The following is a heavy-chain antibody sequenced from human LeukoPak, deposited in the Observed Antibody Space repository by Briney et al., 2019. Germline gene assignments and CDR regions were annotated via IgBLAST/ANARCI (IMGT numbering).Heavy chain of an antibody. CDR3: ARGRIAISGSYAY. J-gene: IGHJ4*02. V-gene: IGHV4-34*01. Sequence: SSTLSLTCAVYGGSFSGYYWSWIRQPPGKGLEWSGEINHSGSTNYNPSLKSRVTISVDTSKNQFSLKLSSVTAADTAVYYCARGRIAISGSYAYWGQGTLVTVSS. CDR2: INHSGST. D-gene: IGHD1-26*01. CDR1: GGSFSGYY.